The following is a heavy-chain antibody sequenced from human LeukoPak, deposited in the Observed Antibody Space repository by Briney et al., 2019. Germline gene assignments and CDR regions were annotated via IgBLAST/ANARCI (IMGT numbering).Heavy chain of an antibody. D-gene: IGHD3-16*01. J-gene: IGHJ5*02. CDR2: IYYSGST. CDR1: GGSISSGGYY. V-gene: IGHV4-31*03. CDR3: ARDRGISFGGNWFGP. Sequence: SETLSLTCTVSGGSISSGGYYWSWIRQHPGKGLEWIGYIYYSGSTYYNPSLKSRVTISVDTSKNQFSLKLSSVTAADTAVYYCARDRGISFGGNWFGPWGQGTLVTVSS.